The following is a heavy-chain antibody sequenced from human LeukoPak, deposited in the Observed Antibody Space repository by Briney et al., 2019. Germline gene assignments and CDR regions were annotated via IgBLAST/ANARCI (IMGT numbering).Heavy chain of an antibody. D-gene: IGHD6-13*01. CDR2: ISYDGSNK. CDR1: GFTFSSYG. Sequence: GGSLRLSCAASGFTFSSYGMHWVRQAPGKGLEWVAVISYDGSNKYYADSVKGRFTISRDNSKNTLYLQMNSLRAEDTAVYYCAKDLVLYSSSWSFDYWGQGTLVTVSS. CDR3: AKDLVLYSSSWSFDY. J-gene: IGHJ4*02. V-gene: IGHV3-30*18.